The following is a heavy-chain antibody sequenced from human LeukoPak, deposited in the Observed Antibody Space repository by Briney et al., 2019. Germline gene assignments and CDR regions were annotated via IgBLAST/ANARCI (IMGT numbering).Heavy chain of an antibody. V-gene: IGHV1-69*04. Sequence: ASVKVSCKASGGTFSSYTISWVRQAPGQGLEWMGRIIPILGIANYAQKFRGRVTITADKSTSTAYMELSSLRSEDTAVYYCARDLLSAGATLGLGYWGQGTLVTVSS. CDR2: IIPILGIA. CDR3: ARDLLSAGATLGLGY. J-gene: IGHJ4*02. D-gene: IGHD1-26*01. CDR1: GGTFSSYT.